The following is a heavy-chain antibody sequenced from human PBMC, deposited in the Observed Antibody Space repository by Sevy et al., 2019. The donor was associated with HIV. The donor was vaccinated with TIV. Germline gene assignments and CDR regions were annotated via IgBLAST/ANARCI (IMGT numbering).Heavy chain of an antibody. CDR2: ISYDGSNK. CDR3: AKDRTPYSSSSIAWFDP. J-gene: IGHJ5*02. D-gene: IGHD6-6*01. Sequence: GGSLRLSCAASGFTFSSYSMHWVRQAPGKGLEWVAVISYDGSNKYYADSVKGRFTISRDNSKNTLYLQMNSLRAEDTAVYYCAKDRTPYSSSSIAWFDPWGQGTLVTVSS. CDR1: GFTFSSYS. V-gene: IGHV3-30*18.